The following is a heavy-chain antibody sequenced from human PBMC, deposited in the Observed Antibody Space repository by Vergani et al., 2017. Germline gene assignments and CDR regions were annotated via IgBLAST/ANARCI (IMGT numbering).Heavy chain of an antibody. V-gene: IGHV3-66*03. CDR3: ARDTWATANLNEIDY. CDR1: GFTVSSNY. Sequence: EVQLVESGGGLIQPGGSLRLSCAASGFTVSSNYMSWVRQAPGKGLEWVSAISGSGGSTYYADSVKGRFTISRDNSKNTLYLQMNSLRTEDTAVYYCARDTWATANLNEIDYWGQGTLVTVSS. D-gene: IGHD2-21*02. CDR2: SGSGGST. J-gene: IGHJ4*02.